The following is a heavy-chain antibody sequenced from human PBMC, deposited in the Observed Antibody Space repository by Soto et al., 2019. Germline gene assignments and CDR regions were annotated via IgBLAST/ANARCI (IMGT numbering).Heavy chain of an antibody. CDR1: GFTFSSYG. CDR3: AKDADLYAPWFDP. CDR2: ISYDGSHK. D-gene: IGHD3-16*01. J-gene: IGHJ5*02. V-gene: IGHV3-30*18. Sequence: GGSLRLSCGASGFTFSSYGMYWVRQAPGKGLEWVAVISYDGSHKNYADSVKGRFTISRDNSKNTLYLQMNSLRAEDTAVYYCAKDADLYAPWFDPWGQGTLVTVSS.